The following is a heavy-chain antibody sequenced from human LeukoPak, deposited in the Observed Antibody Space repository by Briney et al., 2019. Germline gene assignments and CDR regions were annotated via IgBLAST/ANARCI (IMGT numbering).Heavy chain of an antibody. Sequence: PGESLRLSCKTSGFRFGEYTVSWVRQAPGKGLEWVGFIRTEAYGESSAYAASVADRFIISRDDSKRVAYLQMNSLKSEDTAVYYCTRDRLPSKSVPTCFDYWGQGTLVTVSS. J-gene: IGHJ4*02. V-gene: IGHV3-49*04. CDR1: GFRFGEYT. CDR3: TRDRLPSKSVPTCFDY. D-gene: IGHD3-16*01. CDR2: IRTEAYGESS.